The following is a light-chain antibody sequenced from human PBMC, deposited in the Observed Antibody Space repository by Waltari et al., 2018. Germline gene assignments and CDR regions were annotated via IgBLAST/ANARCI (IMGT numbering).Light chain of an antibody. CDR3: QNHERLPAT. CDR2: AAS. CDR1: QSVSKY. J-gene: IGKJ1*01. Sequence: VLTQSPGTLSLSPGESATLSCRASQSVSKYLAWYQQRPGQAPRLLIYAASTRATGIPDRFSGSGYGTDFSLTISRLEPEDFAVYYCQNHERLPATFGQGTKVEIK. V-gene: IGKV3-20*01.